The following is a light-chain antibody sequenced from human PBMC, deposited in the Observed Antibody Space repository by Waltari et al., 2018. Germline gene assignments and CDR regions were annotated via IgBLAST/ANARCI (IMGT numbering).Light chain of an antibody. V-gene: IGLV2-8*01. CDR2: EVS. CDR1: RRDVGGYNY. CDR3: SSYAGSNTYVL. J-gene: IGLJ2*01. Sequence: QSALTQPPSASGSPGQSVTISCTGTRRDVGGYNYVSWYQQHPGKVPKLVIFEVSKRPSGVPDRFSGSRSGNTASLTVSGLQAEDEADYYCSSYAGSNTYVLFGGGTKLTVL.